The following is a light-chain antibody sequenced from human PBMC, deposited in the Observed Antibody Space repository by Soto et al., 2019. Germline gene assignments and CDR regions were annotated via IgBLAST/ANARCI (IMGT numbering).Light chain of an antibody. J-gene: IGKJ4*01. Sequence: DIQLTQSPSFLSASVGDRVTITCRASQGISSYLAWYHQRPGKAPKFLMYAAPTLQSGVPSRFSGSGSGTEFALTISSLQPEDFATYYCQQLKNYPLTFGGGTKVEI. V-gene: IGKV1-9*01. CDR3: QQLKNYPLT. CDR1: QGISSY. CDR2: AAP.